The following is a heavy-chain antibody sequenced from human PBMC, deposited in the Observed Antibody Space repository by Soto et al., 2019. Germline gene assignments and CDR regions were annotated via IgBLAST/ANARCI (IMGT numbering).Heavy chain of an antibody. CDR3: ARDRFSGRFGDSAYYYYMDV. Sequence: GASVKVSCKASGYTFTGYYMHWVRQAPGQGLEWMGWINPSSGGTNYAQKFQGWVTMTRDTSISTAYMELSRLRSDDTAVYYCARDRFSGRFGDSAYYYYMDVWGKGTTVTVSS. D-gene: IGHD3-3*01. V-gene: IGHV1-2*04. CDR1: GYTFTGYY. CDR2: INPSSGGT. J-gene: IGHJ6*03.